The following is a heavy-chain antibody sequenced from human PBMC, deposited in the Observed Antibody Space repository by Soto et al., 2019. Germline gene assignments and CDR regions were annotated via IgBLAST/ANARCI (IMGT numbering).Heavy chain of an antibody. J-gene: IGHJ5*02. Sequence: ASVKVSCKASGYTFTSYGISWVRQAPGQGLEWMGWISAYNGNTYSAQKLQGRVTMTTDTSTSTAYMELRSLRSEDTAVYYCARDFLGYCISTSCHPWFDPWGQGTLVTVSS. CDR2: ISAYNGNT. V-gene: IGHV1-18*01. CDR1: GYTFTSYG. D-gene: IGHD2-2*01. CDR3: ARDFLGYCISTSCHPWFDP.